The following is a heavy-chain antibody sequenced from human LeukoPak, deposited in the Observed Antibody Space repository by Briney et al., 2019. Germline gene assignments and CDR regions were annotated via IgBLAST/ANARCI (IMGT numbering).Heavy chain of an antibody. CDR3: ARAGSSGWYYYYYMDV. Sequence: PGGSLRLSCAASGFTFSSYAMHWVRQAPGKGLEWVAVISYDGSNKYYADSVKGRFTISRDNSKNTLYLQMNSLRAEDTAVYYCARAGSSGWYYYYYMDVWGKGTTVTVSS. V-gene: IGHV3-30-3*01. D-gene: IGHD6-19*01. J-gene: IGHJ6*03. CDR1: GFTFSSYA. CDR2: ISYDGSNK.